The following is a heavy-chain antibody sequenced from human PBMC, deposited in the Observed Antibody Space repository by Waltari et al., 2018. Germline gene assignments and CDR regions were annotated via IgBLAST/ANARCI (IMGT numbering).Heavy chain of an antibody. V-gene: IGHV3-33*08. CDR2: IWYDGTKK. J-gene: IGHJ4*02. CDR3: ARDASWVQLWSNFDS. D-gene: IGHD5-18*01. CDR1: GFHFSSYG. Sequence: QVQLVESGGGVVQPGRSRRLSCAASGFHFSSYGMHWVRQAPGKGLEWVAIIWYDGTKKYYADSVQGRFTISRDNSKNTLYLQMNSLRAEDTAVYFCARDASWVQLWSNFDSWGQGTLVTVSS.